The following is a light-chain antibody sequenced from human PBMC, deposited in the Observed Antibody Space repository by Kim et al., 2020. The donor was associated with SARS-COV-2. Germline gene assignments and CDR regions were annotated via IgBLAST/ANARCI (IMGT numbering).Light chain of an antibody. V-gene: IGLV3-9*01. CDR2: RNN. CDR1: NSGTKN. J-gene: IGLJ1*01. Sequence: VARGQTATVSGGENNSGTKNGHWYQQEPGRAPVVVSYRNNDRPSEIPERFSGSNSGSTATLTISRAQAGDEADYYCQVWDSNTYVFGTGTQLTVL. CDR3: QVWDSNTYV.